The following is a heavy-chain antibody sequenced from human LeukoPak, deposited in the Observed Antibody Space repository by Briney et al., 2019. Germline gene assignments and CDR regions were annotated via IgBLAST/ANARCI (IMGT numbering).Heavy chain of an antibody. Sequence: GGSLRLSCAASGFTFSSYWMTSVRQAPGQGLEWVANIKEDGSAKYHVDSVKGRFTISRDNAKNSLYLQMNSLRVEDTAVYYCTRDTGCSGGACYSFYDYWGQGTLVTVSS. J-gene: IGHJ4*02. CDR2: IKEDGSAK. CDR1: GFTFSSYW. CDR3: TRDTGCSGGACYSFYDY. V-gene: IGHV3-7*01. D-gene: IGHD2-21*01.